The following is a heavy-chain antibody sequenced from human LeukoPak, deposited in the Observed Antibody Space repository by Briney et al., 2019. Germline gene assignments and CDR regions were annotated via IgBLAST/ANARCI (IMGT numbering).Heavy chain of an antibody. D-gene: IGHD3-3*01. CDR1: GFTFSSYA. J-gene: IGHJ4*02. CDR3: AKGVSTSGFYYVGY. Sequence: GGSLRLSCAVSGFTFSSYAMSWVRQAPGKGLEWVSSLGSSGESTYYAGSVKGRFTISRDNSKNTLYLQMNSLRAEDTALYYCAKGVSTSGFYYVGYWGQGILVTVSS. V-gene: IGHV3-23*01. CDR2: LGSSGEST.